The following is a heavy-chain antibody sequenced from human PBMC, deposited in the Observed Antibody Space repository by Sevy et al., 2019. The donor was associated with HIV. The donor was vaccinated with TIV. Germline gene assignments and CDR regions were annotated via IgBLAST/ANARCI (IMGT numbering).Heavy chain of an antibody. Sequence: GGSLRLSCEASGFTFSSYWMSWVRQAPGKGLEWVANIKQDGSEKYYVDSVKGRFTISRDNAKNSLYLQMNSLRAEDTAVYYCARDWGSVHWGQGTLVTVSS. D-gene: IGHD3-16*01. CDR1: GFTFSSYW. V-gene: IGHV3-7*01. CDR2: IKQDGSEK. CDR3: ARDWGSVH. J-gene: IGHJ4*02.